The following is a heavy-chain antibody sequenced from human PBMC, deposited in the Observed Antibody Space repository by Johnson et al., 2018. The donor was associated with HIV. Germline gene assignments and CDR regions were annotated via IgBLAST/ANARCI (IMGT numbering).Heavy chain of an antibody. J-gene: IGHJ3*02. CDR3: ASRYSSGRADAFDI. D-gene: IGHD6-19*01. CDR2: ISSSGSTI. Sequence: VQLVESGGGFVQPGGSLRLSCAASGFMFSSYWMSWVRQAPGKGLEWVSYISSSGSTIYYADSVKGRFTISRDNAKNSLYLQMNSLRAEDTAVYYCASRYSSGRADAFDIWGQGTMVTVSS. V-gene: IGHV3-48*04. CDR1: GFMFSSYW.